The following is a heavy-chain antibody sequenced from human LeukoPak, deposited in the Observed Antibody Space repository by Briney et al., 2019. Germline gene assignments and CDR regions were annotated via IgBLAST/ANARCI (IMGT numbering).Heavy chain of an antibody. Sequence: SEILSLTCTVSGGSISSYYWSWIRQPPGKGLEWIGYIYYTGNTNYNPSLKSRVTISVDTSKNQFSLKLSSVTAADTAVYYCARDRLQLQSWGQGTLVTVSS. CDR2: IYYTGNT. CDR1: GGSISSYY. CDR3: ARDRLQLQS. V-gene: IGHV4-59*01. J-gene: IGHJ5*02. D-gene: IGHD5-24*01.